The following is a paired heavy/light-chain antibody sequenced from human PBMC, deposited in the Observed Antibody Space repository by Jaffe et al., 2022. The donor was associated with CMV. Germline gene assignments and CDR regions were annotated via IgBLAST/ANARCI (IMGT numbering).Heavy chain of an antibody. Sequence: QVQLQESGPGLVKPSETLSLTCTVSGGTISGLDWSWIRQPPGKGLEWIGYILKSGTTNYNPSLKSRVTISVDTSKNQFSLKLRSVTAADTAMYYCAQSGGFGWFENWGQGTLVTVSS. V-gene: IGHV4-59*11. D-gene: IGHD6-19*01. CDR2: ILKSGTT. CDR1: GGTISGLD. J-gene: IGHJ4*02. CDR3: AQSGGFGWFEN.
Light chain of an antibody. J-gene: IGKJ1*01. Sequence: DIVMTQSPDSLAVSLGERATINCKSSQSVLYNSNNKNFLAWYQHKPGQPPKLLIYWASTRESGVPDRFSGSGSGTDFTLTISSLQAEDVAVYYCQQYYSTLWTFGQGTKVEIK. V-gene: IGKV4-1*01. CDR1: QSVLYNSNNKNF. CDR2: WAS. CDR3: QQYYSTLWT.